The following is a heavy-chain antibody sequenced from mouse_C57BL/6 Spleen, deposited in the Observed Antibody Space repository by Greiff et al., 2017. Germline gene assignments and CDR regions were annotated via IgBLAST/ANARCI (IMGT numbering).Heavy chain of an antibody. CDR3: ARSDYDEGPYFDY. V-gene: IGHV2-2*01. CDR2: IWSGGST. Sequence: VQLQQSGPGLVQPSQSLSITCTVSGFSLTSYGVHWVRQSPGKGLEWLGVIWSGGSTDYNAAFISRRSISKDNSKSQVFFKMNSLQADDTAIYYCARSDYDEGPYFDYWGQGTTLTVSS. J-gene: IGHJ2*01. CDR1: GFSLTSYG. D-gene: IGHD2-4*01.